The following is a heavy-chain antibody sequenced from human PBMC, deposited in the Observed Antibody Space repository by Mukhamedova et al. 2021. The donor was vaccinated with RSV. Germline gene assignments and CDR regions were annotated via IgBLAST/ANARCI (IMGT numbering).Heavy chain of an antibody. V-gene: IGHV3-48*03. CDR3: ARSPLHYFDL. CDR2: ISSSTGTI. Sequence: VRQVQGKGLEWLSCISSSTGTINYADSVEGRFTISRDNIKNSVFLQLDSLRVDDTAVYYCARSPLHYFDLWGQGTLVTVSS. J-gene: IGHJ4*02.